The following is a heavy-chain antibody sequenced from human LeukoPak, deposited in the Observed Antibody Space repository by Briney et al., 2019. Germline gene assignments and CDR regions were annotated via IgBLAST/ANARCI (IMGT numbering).Heavy chain of an antibody. D-gene: IGHD1-1*01. J-gene: IGHJ4*02. CDR1: GYTFTDHF. CDR3: ARDYSLNDFDY. CDR2: INPYNGYT. Sequence: ASVKVSCKSSGYTFTDHFIHWVRQAPGQGLEWVGEINPYNGYTKYAWRLQGRVTMTRDTSISNAFMEVSRLTSDDTAVYYCARDYSLNDFDYWGQGTLVTVAS. V-gene: IGHV1-2*02.